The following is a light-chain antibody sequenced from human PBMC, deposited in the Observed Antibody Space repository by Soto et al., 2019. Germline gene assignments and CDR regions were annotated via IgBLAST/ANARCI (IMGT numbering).Light chain of an antibody. CDR1: QSLNSL. CDR2: DAS. Sequence: DIQMTQSPSTLSASVGDRVTITCRASQSLNSLLAWYQQKPGRAPKLLIYDASTLESGVPSRFSGSGSGTELKITIRSLQTDALETYYSQEHHTYSSWTFGQVAKVDIK. CDR3: QEHHTYSSWT. V-gene: IGKV1-5*01. J-gene: IGKJ1*01.